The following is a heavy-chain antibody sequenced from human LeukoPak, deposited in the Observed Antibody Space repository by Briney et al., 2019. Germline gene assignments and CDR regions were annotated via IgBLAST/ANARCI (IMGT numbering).Heavy chain of an antibody. CDR2: IYTGGST. Sequence: PGGSVRLSCAASGFSITANYLSWVRQAPGKGLEWVAVIYTGGSTYFADSVTVRFSMSRDISTNTVYLQMNSLTLADTAVYYCARDGGLMGVNYFDYWGQGALVTVSS. CDR3: ARDGGLMGVNYFDY. D-gene: IGHD2-8*01. J-gene: IGHJ4*02. V-gene: IGHV3-66*02. CDR1: GFSITANY.